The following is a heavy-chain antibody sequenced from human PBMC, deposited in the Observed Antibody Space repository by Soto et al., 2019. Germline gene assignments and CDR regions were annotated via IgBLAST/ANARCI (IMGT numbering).Heavy chain of an antibody. CDR2: IKQDGSEK. CDR1: GFTFSSYW. CDR3: ARSTVDTAMVAGRLLYYGMDV. Sequence: PGGSLRLSCAASGFTFSSYWMSWVRQAPGKGLEWVANIKQDGSEKYYVDSVKGRFTISRDNAKNSLYLQMSSLRSEDTAVYYCARSTVDTAMVAGRLLYYGMDVWGQGTTVTVSS. J-gene: IGHJ6*02. D-gene: IGHD5-18*01. V-gene: IGHV3-7*05.